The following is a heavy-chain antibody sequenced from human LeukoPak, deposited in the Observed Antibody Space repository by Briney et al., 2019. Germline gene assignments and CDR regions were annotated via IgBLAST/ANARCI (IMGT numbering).Heavy chain of an antibody. V-gene: IGHV4-31*03. Sequence: SETLSLTCTVSGGSISSGGYYWSWIRQHPGKGLEWIGYIYYSGSTYYNPSPKSRVTIPVDTSKNQFSLKLSSVTAADTAVYYCAREYSSGWYYFDYWGQGTLVTVSS. J-gene: IGHJ4*02. CDR3: AREYSSGWYYFDY. D-gene: IGHD6-19*01. CDR2: IYYSGST. CDR1: GGSISSGGYY.